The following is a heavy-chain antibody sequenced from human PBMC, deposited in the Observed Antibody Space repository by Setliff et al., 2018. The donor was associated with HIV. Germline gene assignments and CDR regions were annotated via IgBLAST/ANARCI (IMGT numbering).Heavy chain of an antibody. D-gene: IGHD3-16*01. CDR1: GGSFSGYY. Sequence: SETLSLTCAVYGGSFSGYYWAWIRQPPGKGLEWIGEINHSGSTNYNPSLKSRVTMSVDTSKNQFSLRLRSVTAADTAFYYCARGLYTGSYYYMDVWGKGTTVTVSS. J-gene: IGHJ6*03. CDR3: ARGLYTGSYYYMDV. V-gene: IGHV4-34*01. CDR2: INHSGST.